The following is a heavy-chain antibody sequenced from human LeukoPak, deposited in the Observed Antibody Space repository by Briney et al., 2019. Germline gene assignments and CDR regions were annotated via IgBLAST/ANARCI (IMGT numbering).Heavy chain of an antibody. CDR3: AKDMGRELASAFDI. V-gene: IGHV3-23*01. CDR2: ISGSGGST. Sequence: GGSLRLSCAASGFTFSSYAMSWVRQAPGKGLEWVSAISGSGGSTHYADSVKGRFTISRDNSKNSLYLQMNSLRAEDTALYYCAKDMGRELASAFDIWGQGTMVTVSS. J-gene: IGHJ3*02. CDR1: GFTFSSYA. D-gene: IGHD1-26*01.